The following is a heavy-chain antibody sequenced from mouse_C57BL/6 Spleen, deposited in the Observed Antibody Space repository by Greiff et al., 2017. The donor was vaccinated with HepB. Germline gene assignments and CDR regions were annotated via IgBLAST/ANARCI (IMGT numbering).Heavy chain of an antibody. CDR2: ISSGGDYI. J-gene: IGHJ4*01. CDR1: GFTFSSYA. V-gene: IGHV5-9-1*02. D-gene: IGHD2-5*01. Sequence: EVMLVESGEGLVKPGGSLKLSCAASGFTFSSYAMSWVRQTPEKRLEWVAYISSGGDYIYYADTVKGRFTISRDNARNTLYLQMSSLKSEDTAMYYCTREGVYSNAMDYWGQGTSVTVSS. CDR3: TREGVYSNAMDY.